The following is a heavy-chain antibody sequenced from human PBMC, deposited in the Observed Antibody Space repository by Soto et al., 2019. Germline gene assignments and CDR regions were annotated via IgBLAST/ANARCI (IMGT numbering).Heavy chain of an antibody. CDR3: AKETVEATYSFYGMDV. Sequence: PGVSLRLSCAASGFSFDSYSMHWVRQAPGKGLEWVTTVSFDSKNKYYIDSVEGRFTISRDNSKKMLYLQMNSLRHEDMAVYYCAKETVEATYSFYGMDVWGPGTTVTVSS. CDR2: VSFDSKNK. V-gene: IGHV3-30*18. D-gene: IGHD7-27*01. J-gene: IGHJ6*02. CDR1: GFSFDSYS.